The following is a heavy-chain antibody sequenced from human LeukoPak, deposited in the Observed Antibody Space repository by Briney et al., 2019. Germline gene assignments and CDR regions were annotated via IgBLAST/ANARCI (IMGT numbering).Heavy chain of an antibody. CDR1: GGTFSSYA. J-gene: IGHJ4*02. CDR3: ARGLAREDGYNYFDY. Sequence: SSVKVSCEASGGTFSSYAISWVRQAPGQGLEWMGGIIPIFGTANYAQKFQGRVTITADESTSTAYMELSSLRSEDTAVYYCARGLAREDGYNYFDYWGQGTLVTVSS. V-gene: IGHV1-69*01. CDR2: IIPIFGTA. D-gene: IGHD5-24*01.